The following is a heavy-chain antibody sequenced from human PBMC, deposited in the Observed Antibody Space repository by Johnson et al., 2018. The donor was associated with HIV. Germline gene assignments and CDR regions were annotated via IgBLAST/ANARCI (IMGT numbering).Heavy chain of an antibody. Sequence: VQLVESGGGLVQPGGSLRLSCAASGFNFSSYVMNWVRQAPGKGLEWVSYISSSSSTIYYADSVKGRFTISRDNAKNSLYLQMNSLTAGDTAVYYCARTRSGSFPHSDPFDTWGQGTMVTVSS. CDR2: ISSSSSTI. V-gene: IGHV3-48*04. CDR1: GFNFSSYV. D-gene: IGHD1-26*01. CDR3: ARTRSGSFPHSDPFDT. J-gene: IGHJ3*02.